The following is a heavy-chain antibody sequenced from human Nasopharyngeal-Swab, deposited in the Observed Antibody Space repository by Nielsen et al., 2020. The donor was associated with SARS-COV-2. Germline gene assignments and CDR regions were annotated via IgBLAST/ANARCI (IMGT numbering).Heavy chain of an antibody. Sequence: GESLKISCAASGFTFSSFGMHWVRQAPGKGLEWVAFIAHDASNEYYGDSVKGRFSISRDSSKNTLYLQMDSLRGEDTAVYYCARHVKFQLRHFDFWGQGTLVTVSS. V-gene: IGHV3-30*03. CDR2: IAHDASNE. CDR3: ARHVKFQLRHFDF. J-gene: IGHJ4*02. CDR1: GFTFSSFG. D-gene: IGHD2-2*01.